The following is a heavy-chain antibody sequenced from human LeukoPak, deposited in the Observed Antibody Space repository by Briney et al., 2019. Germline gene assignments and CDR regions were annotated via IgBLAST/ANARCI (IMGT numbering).Heavy chain of an antibody. D-gene: IGHD1-1*01. V-gene: IGHV4-59*12. Sequence: PSETLSLTCTVSGGSISSYYWTWLRQPPGKGLEWIGYIYSSGSTYYNPSLKSRVTISVDRSKNQFSLKLSSVTAADTAVYYCARENVFWYFDLWGRGTLVTVSS. CDR3: ARENVFWYFDL. CDR1: GGSISSYY. CDR2: IYSSGST. J-gene: IGHJ2*01.